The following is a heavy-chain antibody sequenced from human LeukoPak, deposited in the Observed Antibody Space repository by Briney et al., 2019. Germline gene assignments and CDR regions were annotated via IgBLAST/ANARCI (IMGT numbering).Heavy chain of an antibody. Sequence: PGGSLRLSCAASTFAFSSYAMTWVRQAPGKGLEWVSSITGSGAGTSYADFVKGRFTVSRDNSKNTLYLQMNSPRAEDTAVYYCTKDPNGDYVGAFDFWDQGTLVIVSS. V-gene: IGHV3-23*01. D-gene: IGHD4-17*01. CDR2: ITGSGAGT. J-gene: IGHJ3*01. CDR3: TKDPNGDYVGAFDF. CDR1: TFAFSSYA.